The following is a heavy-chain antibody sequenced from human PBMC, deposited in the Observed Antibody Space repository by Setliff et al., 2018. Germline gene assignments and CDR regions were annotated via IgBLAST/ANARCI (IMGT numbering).Heavy chain of an antibody. Sequence: SETLSLTCAVSDYSISSGYYWGWIRQPQGKGLEWIGSVYYSGSTYYNPSLKSRVTISIDTSKNQFSLKLSSVTAADTAVYFCARHDNGYYYDSSGYYLDAFDIWGQGTMVTVSS. D-gene: IGHD3-22*01. CDR1: DYSISSGYY. CDR2: VYYSGST. J-gene: IGHJ3*02. V-gene: IGHV4-38-2*01. CDR3: ARHDNGYYYDSSGYYLDAFDI.